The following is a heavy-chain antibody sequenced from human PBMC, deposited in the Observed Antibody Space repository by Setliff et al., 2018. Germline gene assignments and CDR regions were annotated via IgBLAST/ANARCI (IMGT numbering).Heavy chain of an antibody. CDR1: GGSISSHH. CDR2: IYYSGST. Sequence: SETLSLTCTVSGGSISSHHWSWIRQPPGKGLEWIGYIYYSGSTNYNPSLKSRVTISVDTSKNQFSLKLSPVTAADTAVYYCARVKIAILPAAIDYWGQGTLVTVSS. D-gene: IGHD2-2*01. CDR3: ARVKIAILPAAIDY. J-gene: IGHJ4*02. V-gene: IGHV4-59*11.